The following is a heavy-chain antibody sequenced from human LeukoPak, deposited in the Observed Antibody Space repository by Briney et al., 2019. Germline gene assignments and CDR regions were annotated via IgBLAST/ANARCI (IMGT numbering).Heavy chain of an antibody. V-gene: IGHV3-20*04. CDR3: ARGGSTGWYSCDY. D-gene: IGHD6-19*01. CDR1: GFRFDDYG. CDR2: INWNGGSR. Sequence: GGPLRLFCVASGFRFDDYGMSWVRQAPGKGLEWVSGINWNGGSRGYADSVKGRVTISRDNAKNSLYLRMNSLRAEDTALYCCARGGSTGWYSCDYWGQGTLVTVST. J-gene: IGHJ4*02.